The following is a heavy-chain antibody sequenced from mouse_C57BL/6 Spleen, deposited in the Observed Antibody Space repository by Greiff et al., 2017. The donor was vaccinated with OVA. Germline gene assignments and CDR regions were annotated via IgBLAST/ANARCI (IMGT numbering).Heavy chain of an antibody. J-gene: IGHJ2*01. CDR3: ARGTTVVATNDY. CDR1: GYTFTSYW. CDR2: IDPSDSYT. D-gene: IGHD1-1*01. Sequence: QVQLQQPGAELVRPGTSVKLSCTASGYTFTSYWMHWVKQRPGQGLEWIGVIDPSDSYTNYNQKFKGKATLTVDTSSSTAYMQLSSLTSEDSAVYYCARGTTVVATNDYWGQGATLTVSS. V-gene: IGHV1-59*01.